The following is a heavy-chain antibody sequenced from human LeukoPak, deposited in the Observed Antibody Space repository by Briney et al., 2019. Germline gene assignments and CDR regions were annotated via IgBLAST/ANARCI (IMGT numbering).Heavy chain of an antibody. Sequence: SGGSLRLSCEASGFTFSHYWMRWYRQAPGKGLEWVANLNQDGSVQAYGDSVRGRFTISRDNAKNSVYIQMSSLRVEDTAMYYCARDHNVADVWGQGTMVTVSS. CDR1: GFTFSHYW. D-gene: IGHD2-8*01. CDR3: ARDHNVADV. V-gene: IGHV3-7*01. CDR2: LNQDGSVQ. J-gene: IGHJ3*01.